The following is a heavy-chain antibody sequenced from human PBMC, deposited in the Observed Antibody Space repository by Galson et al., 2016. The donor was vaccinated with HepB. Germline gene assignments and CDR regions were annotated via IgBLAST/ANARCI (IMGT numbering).Heavy chain of an antibody. J-gene: IGHJ4*02. D-gene: IGHD2-21*02. CDR2: IYYTGST. V-gene: IGHV4-31*03. CDR3: ARVYCGGDCYSDY. Sequence: TLSLTCTVSGGSISSGGYYWSWIRQHPGKGLEWIGYIYYTGSTYYKPSLKSRVTISVDTSKNQFSLKLSSVTAADTAVYYCARVYCGGDCYSDYWGQGTLVTVSS. CDR1: GGSISSGGYY.